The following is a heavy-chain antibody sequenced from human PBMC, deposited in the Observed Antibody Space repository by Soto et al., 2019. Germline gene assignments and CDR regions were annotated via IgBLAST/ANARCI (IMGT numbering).Heavy chain of an antibody. J-gene: IGHJ5*02. CDR2: MNPNSGNT. V-gene: IGHV1-8*01. Sequence: QVQLVQSGAEVKKPGASVKVSCKASGYTFTSYDINWVRQATGQGLEWMGWMNPNSGNTGYAQKFQGRVTMTRNTSISTAYMELSSLRSEDTAVYYCARGTGLGYSGYYFPNWFDPWVQGTLVTVSS. CDR1: GYTFTSYD. D-gene: IGHD5-12*01. CDR3: ARGTGLGYSGYYFPNWFDP.